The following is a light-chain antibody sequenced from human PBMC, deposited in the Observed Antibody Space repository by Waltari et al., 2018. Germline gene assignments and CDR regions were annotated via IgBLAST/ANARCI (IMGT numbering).Light chain of an antibody. Sequence: DIQMTQFPSSVSASVGDSVAITCRASQDIRNSLAWYQQRPGNAPNLLISETSDWQYGVPSRFSGSGSGTGFTLTITSLQPEDSGTYFCQQAHTFPRTFGQGTRLEI. CDR2: ETS. CDR3: QQAHTFPRT. J-gene: IGKJ5*01. V-gene: IGKV1-12*01. CDR1: QDIRNS.